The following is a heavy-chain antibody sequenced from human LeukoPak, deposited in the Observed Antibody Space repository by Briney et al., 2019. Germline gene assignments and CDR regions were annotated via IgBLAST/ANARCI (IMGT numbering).Heavy chain of an antibody. J-gene: IGHJ3*02. Sequence: PSETLSLTCTVSGGSISSSSYYWGWIRQPPGKGLEWIGSIYYSGSTYYNPSLKSRVTISVDTSKSQFSLKLSSVTAADTAVYYCARLWDYGGAFDIWGQGTMVTVSS. CDR2: IYYSGST. V-gene: IGHV4-39*01. CDR3: ARLWDYGGAFDI. D-gene: IGHD4-17*01. CDR1: GGSISSSSYY.